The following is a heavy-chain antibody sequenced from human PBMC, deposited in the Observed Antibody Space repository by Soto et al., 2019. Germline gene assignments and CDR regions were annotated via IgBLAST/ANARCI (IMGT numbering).Heavy chain of an antibody. J-gene: IGHJ5*02. V-gene: IGHV4-39*01. CDR3: ARQGLTWDWFDP. CDR1: GGSISSSSYY. CDR2: IYYSGST. D-gene: IGHD7-27*01. Sequence: PSETLSLTCTVSGGSISSSSYYWGWIRQPPGKGLEWIGSIYYSGSTSYNPTLKSRVTISVDTSKKQFSLKLSSVTAADTAVYYCARQGLTWDWFDPWGQGTLVTVSS.